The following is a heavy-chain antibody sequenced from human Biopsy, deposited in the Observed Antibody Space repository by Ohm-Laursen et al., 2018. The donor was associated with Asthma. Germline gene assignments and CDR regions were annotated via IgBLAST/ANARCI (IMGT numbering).Heavy chain of an antibody. CDR2: ISKDASTQ. CDR1: GFSFDDYA. V-gene: IGHV3-30*01. CDR3: ARESSVAGSSDFDY. D-gene: IGHD6-19*01. J-gene: IGHJ4*02. Sequence: SLRLSCTASGFSFDDYAMFWVRQAPGKGLEWVGVISKDASTQDYADSVKGRFTISRDNSKNTLYLQMNSLRAEDTAVYYCARESSVAGSSDFDYWGQGTLVTVSS.